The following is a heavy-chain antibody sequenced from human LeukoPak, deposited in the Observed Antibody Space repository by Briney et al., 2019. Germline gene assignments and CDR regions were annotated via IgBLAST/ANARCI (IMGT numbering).Heavy chain of an antibody. CDR3: AGPGGYFDWLPFGY. D-gene: IGHD3-9*01. V-gene: IGHV4-4*07. CDR1: SYSINSNYN. CDR2: IYASGST. J-gene: IGHJ4*02. Sequence: SETLSLTCSVSSYSINSNYNWGWIRQPAGKGLEWIGRIYASGSTNYNPSLKSRVTISVDTSKNQFSLKLSSVTAADTAVYYCAGPGGYFDWLPFGYWGQGTLVTVSS.